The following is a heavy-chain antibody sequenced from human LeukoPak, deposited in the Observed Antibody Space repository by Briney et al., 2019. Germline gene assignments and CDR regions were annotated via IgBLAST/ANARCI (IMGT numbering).Heavy chain of an antibody. V-gene: IGHV1-69*06. CDR2: IIPIFGTA. Sequence: PAASVKVSCKASGGTFSSYAISWVRQAPGQGLEWMGGIIPIFGTANYAQKFQGRVTITADKSTSTAYMELSSLRSEDTAVYYCARGRSGSSGWYADVTPGGYSFDYWGQGTLVTVSS. J-gene: IGHJ4*02. CDR3: ARGRSGSSGWYADVTPGGYSFDY. D-gene: IGHD6-19*01. CDR1: GGTFSSYA.